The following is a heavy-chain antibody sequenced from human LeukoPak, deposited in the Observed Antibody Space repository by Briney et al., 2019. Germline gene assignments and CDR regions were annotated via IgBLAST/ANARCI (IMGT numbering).Heavy chain of an antibody. V-gene: IGHV3-20*04. D-gene: IGHD3-3*01. CDR3: ASTIFGGFDP. CDR1: GFTSDDYG. Sequence: GGSLRLSCAASGFTSDDYGMNWVRQAPGKGLEWVSGINWNGGSTGYADSVKGRFTISRDNAKNSLYLQMNSLRAEDTALYYCASTIFGGFDPWGRGTLVTVSS. J-gene: IGHJ5*02. CDR2: INWNGGST.